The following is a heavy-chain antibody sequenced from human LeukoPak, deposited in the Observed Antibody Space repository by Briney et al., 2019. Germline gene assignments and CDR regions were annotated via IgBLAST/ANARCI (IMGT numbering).Heavy chain of an antibody. CDR2: IDQDGSAK. CDR3: ARRTVVLRCLDY. Sequence: GGSLRLSCAASGFTFSSYWMIWVRQAPGKGLERVATIDQDGSAKYYVDSVEGRFTISRDNAKDSLYLQMNSLRGEDTAVYYCARRTVVLRCLDYWGQGTLVTVSS. CDR1: GFTFSSYW. D-gene: IGHD4-17*01. V-gene: IGHV3-7*01. J-gene: IGHJ4*02.